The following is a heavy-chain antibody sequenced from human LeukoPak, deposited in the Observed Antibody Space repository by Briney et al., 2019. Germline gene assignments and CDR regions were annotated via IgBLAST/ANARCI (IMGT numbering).Heavy chain of an antibody. Sequence: PSETLSLTCAVYGGSFSGYYWSWIRQPAGKGLEWIGEINHSGSTNYNPSLKSRVTISVDTSNNHFSLKLSSVTAADTAVYYCARGIAAADPLNWFDPWGQGTLVTVSS. V-gene: IGHV4-34*01. CDR1: GGSFSGYY. J-gene: IGHJ5*02. D-gene: IGHD6-13*01. CDR2: INHSGST. CDR3: ARGIAAADPLNWFDP.